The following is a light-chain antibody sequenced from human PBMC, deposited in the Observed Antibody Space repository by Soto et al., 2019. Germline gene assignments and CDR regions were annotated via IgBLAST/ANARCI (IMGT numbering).Light chain of an antibody. J-gene: IGLJ1*01. CDR1: SSDVGGYNY. CDR3: SSFAGTFFV. V-gene: IGLV2-8*01. Sequence: QSALAQPPSASGSPGQSVTISCTGTSSDVGGYNYVSWYQQHPGKVPKVLISEVNKRPSGVPDRFSGSKSGNTASLTVSGLQADDEADYYCSSFAGTFFVFGTGTKSPS. CDR2: EVN.